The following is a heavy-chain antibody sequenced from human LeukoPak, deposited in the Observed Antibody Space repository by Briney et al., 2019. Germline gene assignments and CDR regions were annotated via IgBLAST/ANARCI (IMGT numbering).Heavy chain of an antibody. J-gene: IGHJ6*03. CDR1: GGTFSSYA. D-gene: IGHD3-10*01. Sequence: SVKVSCKASGGTFSSYAISWVRQAPGQGLEWMGGIIPIFGTANYAQKFQGRVTITADESTSTAYMELSSLRSEDTAVYYCARGPRSMVRGDYYYYMDVWGKGTTVTVSS. CDR3: ARGPRSMVRGDYYYYMDV. V-gene: IGHV1-69*13. CDR2: IIPIFGTA.